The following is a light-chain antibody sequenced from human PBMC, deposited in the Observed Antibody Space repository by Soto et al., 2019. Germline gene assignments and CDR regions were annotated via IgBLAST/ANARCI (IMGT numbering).Light chain of an antibody. J-gene: IGLJ2*01. CDR1: SSDIGGYDY. CDR3: TSYASGSSHVV. V-gene: IGLV2-14*01. CDR2: DVN. Sequence: QSALTQPASVSGSPGQSITLSCTGTSSDIGGYDYVSWYQRHPGKAPKLIIYDVNNQPSGVSNRFSGSKSGNTASLTISGLRAEDGADYYCTSYASGSSHVVFGGGTKLTVL.